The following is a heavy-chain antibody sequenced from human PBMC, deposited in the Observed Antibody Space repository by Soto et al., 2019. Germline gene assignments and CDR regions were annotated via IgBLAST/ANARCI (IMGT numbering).Heavy chain of an antibody. V-gene: IGHV1-69*02. CDR2: IIPILGIA. J-gene: IGHJ4*02. CDR3: ARGSSSSWDKPEGFCDY. D-gene: IGHD6-13*01. CDR1: GGTFRSYT. Sequence: QVQLVQSGAEVKKPGSSVKVSCKASGGTFRSYTISWVRHAPGQGLEWMGRIIPILGIANYAQKFQGRVTITADKSTSTAYMELSSLRSEDTAVYYCARGSSSSWDKPEGFCDYWGQGTLVPVSS.